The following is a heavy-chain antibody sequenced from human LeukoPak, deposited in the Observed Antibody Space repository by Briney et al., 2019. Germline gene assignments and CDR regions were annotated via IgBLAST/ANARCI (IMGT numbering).Heavy chain of an antibody. D-gene: IGHD1-26*01. CDR3: ARISRLWELLPEAYYFNY. V-gene: IGHV1-2*02. Sequence: ASVKVSCKASGYTFTRYYMHWVRQAPGQGLEWMGWINPNSGGTNYAQKFQGRVTLTRDASINTAYMELSRLRSDDTAVYYCARISRLWELLPEAYYFNYWGQETLVTVSS. J-gene: IGHJ4*02. CDR1: GYTFTRYY. CDR2: INPNSGGT.